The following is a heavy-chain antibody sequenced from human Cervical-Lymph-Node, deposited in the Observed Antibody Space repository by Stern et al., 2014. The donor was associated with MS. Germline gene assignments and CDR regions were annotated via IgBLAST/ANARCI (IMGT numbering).Heavy chain of an antibody. J-gene: IGHJ3*02. V-gene: IGHV3-21*01. D-gene: IGHD7-27*01. CDR2: IISSSSYI. CDR3: TRTYRTDWGSDAFDI. CDR1: GFPFSNYG. Sequence: DQLVESGGGLVKPGGSLRLSCAPSGFPFSNYGMSWVRQAPGQGLELVSYIISSSSYIYYADSVKGRFTISRDNAEDSISLQMKSLRAEDTAVYYCTRTYRTDWGSDAFDIWGQGTVVTVSS.